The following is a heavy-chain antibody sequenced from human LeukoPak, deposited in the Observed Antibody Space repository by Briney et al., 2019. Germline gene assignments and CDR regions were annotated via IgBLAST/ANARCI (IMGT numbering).Heavy chain of an antibody. V-gene: IGHV1-2*02. CDR1: GYTFTGYY. D-gene: IGHD3-9*01. Sequence: ASVKVSCKASGYTFTGYYMHWVRQAPGQGLEWMGWINPNSGGTNYAQKFQGRVTMTRDTSISTAYMELNRLRADDTAVSYCAGGGLRYFDWLDYWGQGTLVTVSS. J-gene: IGHJ4*02. CDR2: INPNSGGT. CDR3: AGGGLRYFDWLDY.